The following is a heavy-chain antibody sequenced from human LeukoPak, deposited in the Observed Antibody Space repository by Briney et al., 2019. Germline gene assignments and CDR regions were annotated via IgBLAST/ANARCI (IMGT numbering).Heavy chain of an antibody. V-gene: IGHV4-61*02. CDR3: ASGEWYTSAFDI. CDR2: IYTSGST. Sequence: SETLSLTCTVSGGSISSGSYYWSWIRQPAGKGLEWIGRIYTSGSTNYNPSLKGRVTISVDTSKNQFSLKLSSVTAADTAVYYCASGEWYTSAFDIWGQGTMVTVSS. J-gene: IGHJ3*02. CDR1: GGSISSGSYY. D-gene: IGHD3-10*01.